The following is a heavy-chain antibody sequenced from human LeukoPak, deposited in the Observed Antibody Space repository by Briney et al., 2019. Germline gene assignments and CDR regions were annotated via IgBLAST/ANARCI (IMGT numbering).Heavy chain of an antibody. D-gene: IGHD2-15*01. CDR2: IKSKTAGGTT. V-gene: IGHV3-15*01. CDR1: GFTFSNPW. Sequence: GGSLRLSCAASGFTFSNPWMRWVRQAPGRGREWVGRIKSKTAGGTTDYAAPVKGRFTISRDDSKNTLYLQMNSLKTEDTAVYYCTTAPYCSGGSCYSVGYWGQGTLVTVSS. J-gene: IGHJ4*02. CDR3: TTAPYCSGGSCYSVGY.